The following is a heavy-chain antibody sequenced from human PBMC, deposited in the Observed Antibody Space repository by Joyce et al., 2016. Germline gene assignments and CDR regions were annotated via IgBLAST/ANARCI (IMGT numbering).Heavy chain of an antibody. Sequence: EVQLLESGGGLVQPGGSLRLSCAASGFNFSSYVMAWVRQAPGKGLEWVSGVTGSGGTTLNADSVQGRFTISRDNGKNTLYLQMNSLRAEDTAVYYCAKGDYDFWSGHGTFDIWGQGTMVTVAS. CDR1: GFNFSSYV. CDR3: AKGDYDFWSGHGTFDI. V-gene: IGHV3-23*01. CDR2: VTGSGGTT. D-gene: IGHD3-3*01. J-gene: IGHJ3*02.